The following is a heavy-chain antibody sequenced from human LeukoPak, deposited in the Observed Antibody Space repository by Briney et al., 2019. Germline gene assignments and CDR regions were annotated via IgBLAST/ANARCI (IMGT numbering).Heavy chain of an antibody. CDR1: GGSISSYY. D-gene: IGHD3-9*01. V-gene: IGHV4-59*12. J-gene: IGHJ3*02. CDR2: IYYSGST. CDR3: ARDGGYLVILGAFDI. Sequence: PSETLSLTCTVSGGSISSYYWSWIRQPPGTGLEWIGYIYYSGSTNYNPSLKSRVTISVYTAKNQFSLKLSSVTAADTAVYYCARDGGYLVILGAFDIWGQGTMVTVSS.